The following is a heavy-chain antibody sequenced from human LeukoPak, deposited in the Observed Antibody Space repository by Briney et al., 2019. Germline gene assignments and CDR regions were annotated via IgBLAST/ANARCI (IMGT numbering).Heavy chain of an antibody. D-gene: IGHD3-10*01. CDR1: GGSISSSNYY. J-gene: IGHJ4*02. Sequence: SEALSLTCTVSGGSISSSNYYWGWIRQPPGKGLEWVGSIKYSGSTYYNPSLKSRVTISVDTSKNQSSLNLSSVTAADTAVYYCARHAYYASGSYYLSWGQGTLVTVSS. CDR3: ARHAYYASGSYYLS. V-gene: IGHV4-39*01. CDR2: IKYSGST.